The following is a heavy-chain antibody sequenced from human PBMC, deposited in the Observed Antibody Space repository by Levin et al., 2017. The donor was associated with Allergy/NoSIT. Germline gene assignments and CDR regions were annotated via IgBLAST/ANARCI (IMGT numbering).Heavy chain of an antibody. J-gene: IGHJ4*02. D-gene: IGHD4-23*01. CDR3: ARGSGGHHILDY. V-gene: IGHV4-34*01. CDR1: GGTFSDDY. CDR2: ISHSGSA. Sequence: SETLSLSCAVYGGTFSDDYWTWLRQAPGKGLEWIGAISHSGSADYNPSLRSRVTISVDTSKSQFSLRVNSVTAADTGLYYCARGSGGHHILDYWGQGTLVTVSS.